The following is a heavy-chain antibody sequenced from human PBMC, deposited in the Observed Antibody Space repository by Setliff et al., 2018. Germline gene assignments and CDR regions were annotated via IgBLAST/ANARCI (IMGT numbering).Heavy chain of an antibody. Sequence: SETLSLTCSVSGESFSNNYWSWIRQTPGKGLEWIGESNHGGSTTYHPSLKSRLTMSVDTSKNQFSLKLAAVTAADTAVYFCARAPISTPYMGGYYYMDVWGGGTTVTVSS. V-gene: IGHV4-34*01. CDR2: SNHGGST. D-gene: IGHD2-2*01. J-gene: IGHJ6*03. CDR3: ARAPISTPYMGGYYYMDV. CDR1: GESFSNNY.